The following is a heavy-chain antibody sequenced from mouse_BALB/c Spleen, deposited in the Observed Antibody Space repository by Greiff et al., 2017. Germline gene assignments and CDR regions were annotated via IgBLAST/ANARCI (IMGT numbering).Heavy chain of an antibody. D-gene: IGHD2-3*01. V-gene: IGHV2-2*02. CDR1: GFSLTSYG. CDR2: IWSGGST. CDR3: ARMYDGYYDAMDY. Sequence: VQVVESGPGLVQPSQSLSITCTVSGFSLTSYGVHWVRQSPGKGLEWLGVIWSGGSTDYNAAFISRLSISKDNSKSQVFFKMNSLQANDTAIYYCARMYDGYYDAMDYWGQGTSVTVSS. J-gene: IGHJ4*01.